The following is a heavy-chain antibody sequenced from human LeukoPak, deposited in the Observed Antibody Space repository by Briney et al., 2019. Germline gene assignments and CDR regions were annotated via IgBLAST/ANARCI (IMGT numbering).Heavy chain of an antibody. J-gene: IGHJ1*01. D-gene: IGHD5-18*01. CDR1: GLTFSSYA. CDR3: AKSPPYSYGWGYFQH. Sequence: GGSLRLSCAASGLTFSSYAMSWVRQAPGKGLEWVSAISGSGGSTYYADSVKGRFTISRDNSKNTLYLQMNSLRAEDTAVYYCAKSPPYSYGWGYFQHWGQGTLVTVSS. CDR2: ISGSGGST. V-gene: IGHV3-23*01.